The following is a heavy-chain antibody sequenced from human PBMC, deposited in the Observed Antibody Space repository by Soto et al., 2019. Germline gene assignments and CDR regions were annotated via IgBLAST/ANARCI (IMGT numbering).Heavy chain of an antibody. D-gene: IGHD3-22*01. J-gene: IGHJ4*02. V-gene: IGHV4-34*01. CDR3: ARGRPPHYYDSSGYYMIDY. CDR1: GGSFSGYY. Sequence: PSETLSLTCAVYGGSFSGYYWSWIRQPPGKGLEWIGEINHSGSTNYNPSLKSRVTISVDTSKNQFSLKLSSVTAADTAVYYCARGRPPHYYDSSGYYMIDYWGQGTPVTVSS. CDR2: INHSGST.